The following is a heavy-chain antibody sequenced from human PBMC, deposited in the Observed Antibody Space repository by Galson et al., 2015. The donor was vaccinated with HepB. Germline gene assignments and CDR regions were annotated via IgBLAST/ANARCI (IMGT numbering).Heavy chain of an antibody. CDR1: GFTFSGSA. Sequence: SLRLSCAASGFTFSGSAMHWVRQASGKGLEWVGRIRSKANSYATAYAASVKGRFTISRDDSKNTAYLQMNSLKTEDTAVYYCTRPDCSSTSRYTFWFDPWGQGTLVTVSS. V-gene: IGHV3-73*01. D-gene: IGHD2-2*02. J-gene: IGHJ5*02. CDR3: TRPDCSSTSRYTFWFDP. CDR2: IRSKANSYAT.